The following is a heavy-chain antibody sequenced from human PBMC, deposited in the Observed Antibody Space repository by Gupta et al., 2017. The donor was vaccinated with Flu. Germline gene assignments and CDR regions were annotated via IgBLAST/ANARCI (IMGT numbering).Heavy chain of an antibody. Sequence: EWVGRIRSKFDGGSTDYAASVKGRFTISRDDSANTLYLQVNSLKTEDTAVYYCATENTFYDSAPYFDYWGQGTLVTVS. CDR3: ATENTFYDSAPYFDY. V-gene: IGHV3-15*01. J-gene: IGHJ4*02. D-gene: IGHD2/OR15-2a*01. CDR2: IRSKFDGGST.